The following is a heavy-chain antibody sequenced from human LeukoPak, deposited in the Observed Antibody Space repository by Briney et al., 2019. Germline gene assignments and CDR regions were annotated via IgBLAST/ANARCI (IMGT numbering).Heavy chain of an antibody. V-gene: IGHV3-30*03. D-gene: IGHD1-26*01. CDR1: GFTFRTYG. Sequence: PGGSLRLSCAASGFTFRTYGMHWVRQAPGKGLEWVASISFDGTNKNYVDSVKGRFTISRDNSKNTLYLQMNSLRGEDTAVYYCARWGSGSFSPFARKLHAFDIWGQGTMVTVSS. CDR3: ARWGSGSFSPFARKLHAFDI. J-gene: IGHJ3*02. CDR2: ISFDGTNK.